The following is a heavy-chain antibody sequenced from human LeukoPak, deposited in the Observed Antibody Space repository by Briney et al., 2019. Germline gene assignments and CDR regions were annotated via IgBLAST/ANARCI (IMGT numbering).Heavy chain of an antibody. CDR1: GGSISSGDYY. D-gene: IGHD3-22*01. V-gene: IGHV4-30-4*01. CDR2: IYYNGST. CDR3: ARALLSGYYIIDY. J-gene: IGHJ4*02. Sequence: SETLSLTCTVSGGSISSGDYYWSWIRQPPGKGLEWIGYIYYNGSTYYNPSLKSRVTVSVDTSKNQFSLKLSSVTAADTAVYYCARALLSGYYIIDYWGQGTLVTVSS.